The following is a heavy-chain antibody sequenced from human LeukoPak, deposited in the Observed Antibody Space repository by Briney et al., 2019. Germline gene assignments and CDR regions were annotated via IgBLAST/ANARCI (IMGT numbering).Heavy chain of an antibody. J-gene: IGHJ4*02. CDR2: ISGSGGST. V-gene: IGHV3-23*01. CDR3: AKGPRYSGSYPPDY. D-gene: IGHD1-26*01. CDR1: GFTFSSYA. Sequence: GGPLRLSCAASGFTFSSYAMSWVRQAPGKGLEWVSAISGSGGSTYYADSVKGRFTISRDNSKNTLYLQMNSLRAEDTAVYYCAKGPRYSGSYPPDYWGQGTLVTVSS.